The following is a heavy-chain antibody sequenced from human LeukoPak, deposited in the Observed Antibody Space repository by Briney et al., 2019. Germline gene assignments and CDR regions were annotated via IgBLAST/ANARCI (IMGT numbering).Heavy chain of an antibody. Sequence: LGGSLRLPCAASGFTFSYYWMTWVPQAPGKGVEWVANIKQNGSEQYYVDSVKGRFTISRDNAKNSLYLQMNSLRVEDTAVYYCARDRCSSTSCFYDYWGQGTLVTVSS. D-gene: IGHD2-2*01. V-gene: IGHV3-7*01. J-gene: IGHJ4*02. CDR2: IKQNGSEQ. CDR1: GFTFSYYW. CDR3: ARDRCSSTSCFYDY.